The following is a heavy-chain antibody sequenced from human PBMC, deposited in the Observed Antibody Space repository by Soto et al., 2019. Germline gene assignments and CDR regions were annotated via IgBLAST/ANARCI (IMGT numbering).Heavy chain of an antibody. V-gene: IGHV5-51*01. CDR2: IYPGDSGV. CDR1: GYSFTIYW. J-gene: IGHJ4*02. D-gene: IGHD6-25*01. CDR3: ARRRAAANPYYFDY. Sequence: GESLKISCKGSGYSFTIYWIGWVRQMPGKGLEWMGSIYPGDSGVRYSPSFQGQVTISADKSISTAYLQWSSLRASDTAMYYCARRRAAANPYYFDYWSQGTLVTVSS.